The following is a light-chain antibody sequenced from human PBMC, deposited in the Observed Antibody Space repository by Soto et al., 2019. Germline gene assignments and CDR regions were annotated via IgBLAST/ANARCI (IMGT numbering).Light chain of an antibody. CDR1: SSDVGDYDY. V-gene: IGLV2-14*03. CDR2: DVS. J-gene: IGLJ2*01. CDR3: SSYSSSSTVV. Sequence: QSVLTQPDSVSGSPGQSITISCTGTSSDVGDYDYVSWYQQHPGKAPKLVIYDVSNRPSGVSNRFSGSKSGNTASLTISGLQAEDEADYYCSSYSSSSTVVFGEGTKLTVL.